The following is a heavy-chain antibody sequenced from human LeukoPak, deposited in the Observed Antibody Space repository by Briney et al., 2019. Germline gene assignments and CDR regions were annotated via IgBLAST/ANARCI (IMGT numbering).Heavy chain of an antibody. Sequence: GGSLRLSCAASGFTLSSYSMNWVRQAPGKGLEWVSSISSSSSYIYYADSVKGRFTISRDNAKNSLYLQMNSLRAEDTAVYYCATTAVEMATRPAFDIWGQGTMVTVSS. CDR3: ATTAVEMATRPAFDI. D-gene: IGHD5-24*01. CDR2: ISSSSSYI. V-gene: IGHV3-21*01. J-gene: IGHJ3*02. CDR1: GFTLSSYS.